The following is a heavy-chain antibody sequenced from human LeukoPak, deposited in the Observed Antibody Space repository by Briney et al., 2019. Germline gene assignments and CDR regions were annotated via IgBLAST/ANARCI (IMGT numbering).Heavy chain of an antibody. Sequence: GASVKVSCKASGYTFTSYGISWVRQARGQGLEWMGWTSAYNGNTNYAQKLQGRVTMTTDTSTGTSYMELRSLRSDDTAVYYCARAPNYSGSGSPFWEVWGQGTLVTVSS. CDR2: TSAYNGNT. V-gene: IGHV1-18*01. CDR3: ARAPNYSGSGSPFWEV. J-gene: IGHJ4*02. CDR1: GYTFTSYG. D-gene: IGHD3-10*01.